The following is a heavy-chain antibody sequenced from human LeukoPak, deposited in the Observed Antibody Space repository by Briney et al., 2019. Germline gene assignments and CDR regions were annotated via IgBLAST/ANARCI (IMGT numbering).Heavy chain of an antibody. D-gene: IGHD6-13*01. CDR2: ISSGSSHT. Sequence: TGGTLRLSCAGSGFTFSSYGMSWVRQAPGKGLQWVSSISSGSSHTYYADSVKGRFTISRDNAKNSLYLQMNSLRAEDTAVYYCARVLEAAAFDNWGQGTLVTVSS. CDR3: ARVLEAAAFDN. V-gene: IGHV3-21*01. CDR1: GFTFSSYG. J-gene: IGHJ4*02.